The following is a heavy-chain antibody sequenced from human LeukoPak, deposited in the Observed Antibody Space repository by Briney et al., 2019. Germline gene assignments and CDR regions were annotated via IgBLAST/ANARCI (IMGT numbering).Heavy chain of an antibody. CDR1: GYTFTGYY. J-gene: IGHJ4*02. V-gene: IGHV1-2*02. CDR2: INPNSGVT. Sequence: ASVKVSCKASGYTFTGYYLHWVRQAPGQGLEWVGWINPNSGVTNYAQKFQGRVSMTSDTSISTVYMELSRLRSADTAVYYCSREDYWGQGTLVTVSS. CDR3: SREDY.